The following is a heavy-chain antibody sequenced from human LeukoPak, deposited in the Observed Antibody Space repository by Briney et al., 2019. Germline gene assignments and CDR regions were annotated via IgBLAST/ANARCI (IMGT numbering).Heavy chain of an antibody. D-gene: IGHD1-26*01. J-gene: IGHJ4*02. Sequence: VASVTVSFKASGYTFTTYGISWVRQAPGQGLEWMGWISAYNGDTNYDQKFQGRLTMTTEKSTSTAYMELGSRSSDDTAVYYCGRGSYYDYWGQGTLVTVSS. CDR2: ISAYNGDT. V-gene: IGHV1-18*01. CDR3: GRGSYYDY. CDR1: GYTFTTYG.